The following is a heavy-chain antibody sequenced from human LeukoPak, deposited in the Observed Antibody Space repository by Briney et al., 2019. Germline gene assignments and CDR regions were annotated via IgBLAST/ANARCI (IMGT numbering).Heavy chain of an antibody. Sequence: PGGSLRLSCAAPGFTFDDYAMHWVRQAPGKGLEWVSGISWNSGSIGYADSVKGRFTISRDNAKNSLYLQMNSLRAEDTALYYCAKGKGLSYYGSGSLSRGGMDVWGQGTTVTVSS. CDR2: ISWNSGSI. CDR1: GFTFDDYA. J-gene: IGHJ6*02. CDR3: AKGKGLSYYGSGSLSRGGMDV. D-gene: IGHD3-10*01. V-gene: IGHV3-9*01.